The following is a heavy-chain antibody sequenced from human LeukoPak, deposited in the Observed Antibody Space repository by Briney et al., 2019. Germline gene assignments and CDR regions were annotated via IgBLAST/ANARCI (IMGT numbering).Heavy chain of an antibody. Sequence: TTAETLSLTCTVSGGSISSGSYYWGWIRQPAGKGPEWIGRICTSGRTNYNPSLKSRVTISVDTSKNQFSLKLSSVTAADTAVYYCARSGRRDAYNFAFDIWSQGTMVTVSS. V-gene: IGHV4-61*02. CDR1: GGSISSGSYY. D-gene: IGHD5-24*01. CDR3: ARSGRRDAYNFAFDI. J-gene: IGHJ3*02. CDR2: ICTSGRT.